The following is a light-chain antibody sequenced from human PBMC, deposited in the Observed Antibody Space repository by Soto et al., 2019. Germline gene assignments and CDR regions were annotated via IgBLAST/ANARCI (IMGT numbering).Light chain of an antibody. CDR2: EVS. Sequence: QSALTQPPSVSGSPGQSVTISCTGTSTDFVGYNRVSWYQQPPGTAPKLMIYEVSKRPSGVPDRFSGSKSGNTASLTISGLQAADEADYYCSLYTSENAYVFGTGTEVTVL. CDR1: STDFVGYNR. J-gene: IGLJ1*01. V-gene: IGLV2-18*01. CDR3: SLYTSENAYV.